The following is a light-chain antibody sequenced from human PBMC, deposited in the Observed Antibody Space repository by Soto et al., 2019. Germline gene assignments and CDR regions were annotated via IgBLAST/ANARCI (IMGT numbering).Light chain of an antibody. Sequence: DIQMTQSPSTLSASVGDRVTITCRASQSISSWLAWYQQKPGKAPKLLIYDASSLESGDPSRFSGSGSGTEFTLPISSLQPDDFATYYCQQYNSYSGTFGGGTKVEI. CDR3: QQYNSYSGT. CDR1: QSISSW. V-gene: IGKV1-5*01. J-gene: IGKJ4*01. CDR2: DAS.